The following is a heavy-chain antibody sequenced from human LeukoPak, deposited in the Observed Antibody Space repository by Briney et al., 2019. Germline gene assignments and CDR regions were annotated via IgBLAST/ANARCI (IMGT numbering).Heavy chain of an antibody. J-gene: IGHJ4*02. D-gene: IGHD3-3*01. CDR3: ARLNPVYDFWSGYPSYFDY. CDR2: IYTSGST. Sequence: SETLSLTCTVSGGSISSYYWSWILQPPGKGLEWIGYIYTSGSTNYNPSLTSRVTISVDTSKNQFSLKLSSVTAADTAVYYCARLNPVYDFWSGYPSYFDYWGQGNLVTVSS. CDR1: GGSISSYY. V-gene: IGHV4-4*09.